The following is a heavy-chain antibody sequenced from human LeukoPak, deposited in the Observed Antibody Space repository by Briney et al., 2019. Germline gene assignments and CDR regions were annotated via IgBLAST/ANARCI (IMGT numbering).Heavy chain of an antibody. J-gene: IGHJ6*03. CDR1: GFTFSSYE. Sequence: PGGSLRFSCAASGFTFSSYEMNWVRQAPGKGLEWVSYISSSGSTIYYADSVKGRFTISRDNAKNSLYLQMNSLRAEDTAVYYCARDGRYFDWLPTYYYYYYYMDVWGKGTTVTVSS. CDR3: ARDGRYFDWLPTYYYYYYYMDV. D-gene: IGHD3-9*01. CDR2: ISSSGSTI. V-gene: IGHV3-48*03.